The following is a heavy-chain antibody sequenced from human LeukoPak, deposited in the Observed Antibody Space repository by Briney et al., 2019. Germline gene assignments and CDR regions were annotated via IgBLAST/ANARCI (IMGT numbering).Heavy chain of an antibody. V-gene: IGHV4-34*01. CDR2: INHSGST. D-gene: IGHD2-21*02. J-gene: IGHJ4*02. CDR3: ARVAYCGGDCYSSSWDY. Sequence: SETLSLTCAVYGGSFSGYYWSWIHQPPGKGLEWIGEINHSGSTNYNPSLKSRVTISVDTSKNQFSLKLSSVTAADTAVYYCARVAYCGGDCYSSSWDYWGQGTLVTVSS. CDR1: GGSFSGYY.